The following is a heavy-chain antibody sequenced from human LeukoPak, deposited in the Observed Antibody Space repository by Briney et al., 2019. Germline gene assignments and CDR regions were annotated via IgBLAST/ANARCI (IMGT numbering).Heavy chain of an antibody. V-gene: IGHV4-34*01. D-gene: IGHD3-3*01. CDR1: GGSFSGYY. J-gene: IGHJ4*02. Sequence: SETLSLTCVVYGGSFSGYYWSWIRQPPGKGLEWIGEINHSGSTNYNPSLKSRVTISVDTSKNQFSLKLSSVTAADTAVYYCARGAPFVLRFLEWFVDYFDYWGQGTLVTVSS. CDR3: ARGAPFVLRFLEWFVDYFDY. CDR2: INHSGST.